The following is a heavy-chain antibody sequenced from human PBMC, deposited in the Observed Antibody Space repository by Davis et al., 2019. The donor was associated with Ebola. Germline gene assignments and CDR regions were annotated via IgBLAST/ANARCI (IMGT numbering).Heavy chain of an antibody. D-gene: IGHD2-21*01. CDR2: LTGNGDNK. V-gene: IGHV3-23*01. CDR3: AKGIGPNGHNWFDH. Sequence: ESLKTSCAASGFTFRTSGMNWVRQPPGKGLEWISGLTGNGDNKYFADSVKGRFTIARDNSENTLYLQMNRLRVEDTAVYFCAKGIGPNGHNWFDHWGQGILVTVSP. J-gene: IGHJ5*02. CDR1: GFTFRTSG.